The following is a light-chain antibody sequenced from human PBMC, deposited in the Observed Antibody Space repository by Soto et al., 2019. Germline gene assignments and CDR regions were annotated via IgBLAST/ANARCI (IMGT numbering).Light chain of an antibody. Sequence: DIQMTQSPSSLSASVGDRVTITFRASQSISSYLNWYQQKPGKAPKLLIYAASSLQSGVPSRFSGSGSGTDFTLTISSLQPEDFATYYCQQSYSTLQETFGQGTKVDI. V-gene: IGKV1-39*01. J-gene: IGKJ1*01. CDR2: AAS. CDR1: QSISSY. CDR3: QQSYSTLQET.